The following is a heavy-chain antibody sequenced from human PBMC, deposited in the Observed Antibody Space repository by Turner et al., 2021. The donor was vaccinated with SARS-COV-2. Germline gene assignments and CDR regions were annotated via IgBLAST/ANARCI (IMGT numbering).Heavy chain of an antibody. Sequence: QVQLVQSGAEVKKPGASVKVSCKASGYTFTGYYMHWVRQAPGQGLEWMGWINPNSGGTNYAQKFQGRVTMTGDTSISTAYMELSRLRSDDTAVYYCATGYAYCGGDCSIHYWGQGTLVTVSS. CDR3: ATGYAYCGGDCSIHY. V-gene: IGHV1-2*02. D-gene: IGHD2-21*02. J-gene: IGHJ4*02. CDR2: INPNSGGT. CDR1: GYTFTGYY.